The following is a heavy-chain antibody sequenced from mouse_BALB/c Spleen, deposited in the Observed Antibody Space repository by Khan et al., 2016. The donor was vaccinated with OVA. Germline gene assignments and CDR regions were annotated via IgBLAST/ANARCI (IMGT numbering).Heavy chain of an antibody. Sequence: EVQRVESGGGLVKPGGSLKVSCAVSGFSFSNYAMSWVRQTPEKRLEWVASISSGDTTYYPDSVKGRFTISRDNARNILYLQMSSLRSEDTALYYCARDYWFVYWGQGTLVTVSA. CDR1: GFSFSNYA. J-gene: IGHJ3*01. CDR2: ISSGDTT. CDR3: ARDYWFVY. V-gene: IGHV5-6-5*01.